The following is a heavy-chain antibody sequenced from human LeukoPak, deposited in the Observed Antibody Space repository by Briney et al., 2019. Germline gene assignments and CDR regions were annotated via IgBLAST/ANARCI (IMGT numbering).Heavy chain of an antibody. CDR1: GFTFGDYA. CDR2: IRSKAYGGTT. CDR3: TRASQYYYDSSGYDY. D-gene: IGHD3-22*01. J-gene: IGHJ4*02. V-gene: IGHV3-49*04. Sequence: PGGSLRLSCTASGFTFGDYAMSWVRQAPGKGLEWVGFIRSKAYGGTTEYAASVKGRFTISRDDSKSIAYLQMNSLKTEDTAVYYCTRASQYYYDSSGYDYWGQGTLVTVFS.